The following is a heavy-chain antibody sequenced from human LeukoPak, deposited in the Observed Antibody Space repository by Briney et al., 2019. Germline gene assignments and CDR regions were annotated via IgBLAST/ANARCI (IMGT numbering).Heavy chain of an antibody. CDR3: AKSNGVDRNGYNSDYFDY. D-gene: IGHD5-24*01. CDR2: ISTSSSTI. CDR1: GFTFSDYY. Sequence: GGSLRLSCAASGFTFSDYYMSWIRQAPGKGLEWVSYISTSSSTIYYADTVKGRFTISRDNAKKSLHLQMNSLRAEDTAVYYCAKSNGVDRNGYNSDYFDYWGQGTLVTVSS. V-gene: IGHV3-11*01. J-gene: IGHJ4*02.